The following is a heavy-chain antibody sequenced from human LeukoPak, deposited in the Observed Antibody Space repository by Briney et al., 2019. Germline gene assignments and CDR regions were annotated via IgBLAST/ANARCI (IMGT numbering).Heavy chain of an antibody. CDR2: ISTCNGNT. D-gene: IGHD3-3*01. V-gene: IGHV1-18*03. CDR3: ARWESGYSP. CDR1: GYTFSSYG. J-gene: IGHJ4*02. Sequence: ASVKVSCKASGYTFSSYGFSWVRQAPGQRLEWMGWISTCNGNTNYAQNLQGRVTMTTETSTGTAYMELRSLRSDDMVVYYCARWESGYSPWGQGTLVTVSS.